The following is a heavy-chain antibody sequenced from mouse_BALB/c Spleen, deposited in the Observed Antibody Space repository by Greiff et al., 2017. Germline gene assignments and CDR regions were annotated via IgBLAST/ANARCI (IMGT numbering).Heavy chain of an antibody. CDR3: TRSGGNYCFDY. CDR1: GYTFTSYW. Sequence: VQLQQSGTVLARPGASVKMSCKASGYTFTSYWMHWVKQRPGQGLEWIGAIYPGNSDTSYNQKLKGKAKMTAVTSTSTAYMELSSLTNEDSAVYYCTRSGGNYCFDYWGQGTTLTVSS. CDR2: IYPGNSDT. V-gene: IGHV1-5*01. J-gene: IGHJ2*01. D-gene: IGHD2-1*01.